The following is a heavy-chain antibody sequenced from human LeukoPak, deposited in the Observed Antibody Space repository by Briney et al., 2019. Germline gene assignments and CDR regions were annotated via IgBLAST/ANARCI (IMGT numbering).Heavy chain of an antibody. CDR1: GYTFTGYY. Sequence: GASVKVSCKASGYTFTGYYMHWVRQAPGHGLEWMGWINPNSGGTNYAQKFQGRVTMTGDTSISTAYMELSRLRSDDTAVYYCARDANNYDILTGYYPGGYWGQGTLVTVSS. CDR2: INPNSGGT. V-gene: IGHV1-2*02. J-gene: IGHJ4*02. D-gene: IGHD3-9*01. CDR3: ARDANNYDILTGYYPGGY.